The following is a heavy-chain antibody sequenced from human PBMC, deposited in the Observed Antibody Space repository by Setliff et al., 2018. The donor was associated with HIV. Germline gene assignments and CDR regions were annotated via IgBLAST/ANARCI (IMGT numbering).Heavy chain of an antibody. CDR2: IDHRGST. J-gene: IGHJ6*03. Sequence: PSETLSLTCAVYGGSFSNYYWTWIRQTPGEGLEWIGEIDHRGSTKYNPSLKSRVAISVDTSKNQFSLKVNSVTAADTAIYYCARGRQFTFWSAYMHMDVWGKGTSVTGLL. CDR1: GGSFSNYY. V-gene: IGHV4-34*01. D-gene: IGHD3-3*01. CDR3: ARGRQFTFWSAYMHMDV.